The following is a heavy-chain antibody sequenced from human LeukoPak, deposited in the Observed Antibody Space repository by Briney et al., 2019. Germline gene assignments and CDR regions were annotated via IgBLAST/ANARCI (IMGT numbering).Heavy chain of an antibody. J-gene: IGHJ4*02. V-gene: IGHV1-46*01. CDR1: GYTFTTYY. D-gene: IGHD6-13*01. CDR3: ARSLGGCYGISWCDY. CDR2: INTSGGAT. Sequence: ASVKVSCKASGYTFTTYYMHWVRQAPGQGLEWMGIINTSGGATSYAEKIQGKITMTRDITTGTIYMEQGSLTSDDTAVYYCARSLGGCYGISWCDYWGQGTLVTVSS.